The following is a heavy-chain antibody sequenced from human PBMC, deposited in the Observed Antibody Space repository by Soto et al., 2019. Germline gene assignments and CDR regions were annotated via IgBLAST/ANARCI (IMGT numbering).Heavy chain of an antibody. J-gene: IGHJ6*02. CDR3: ARAPRGGHYDSTAYYFPMDV. D-gene: IGHD3-16*01. Sequence: GGSLRLSCVVSGFTFGDYAMHWVRQAPGKGLEWLALISKDGSSNYYADSVQGRFTISRDTSTNTLYLQMNSLRPEDTALYYCARAPRGGHYDSTAYYFPMDVWGQGTTVTVSS. CDR1: GFTFGDYA. CDR2: ISKDGSSN. V-gene: IGHV3-30*03.